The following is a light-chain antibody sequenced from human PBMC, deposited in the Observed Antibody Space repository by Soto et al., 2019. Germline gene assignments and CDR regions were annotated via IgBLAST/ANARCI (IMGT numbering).Light chain of an antibody. CDR2: DVS. V-gene: IGKV3-11*01. J-gene: IGKJ5*01. CDR3: QQRNYWRVT. Sequence: EVVFTQSPVTLSLSPGERATLSCRASQSVSSYLAWYQQKPGQAPRLLIYDVSNRATGIPARFSGSGSGTDFTLTISSLEPEDFAVYYCQQRNYWRVTFGQGTRLEIK. CDR1: QSVSSY.